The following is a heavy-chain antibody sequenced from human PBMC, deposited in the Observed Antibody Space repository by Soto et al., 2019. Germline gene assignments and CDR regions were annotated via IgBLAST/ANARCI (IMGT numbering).Heavy chain of an antibody. Sequence: GGSLGLSCAASGFTFSRYAVSWVRQAPGKGLEWVSAINGKGGSTYYADTDKGRVTISRDNSKKTMYLQMNSLRAEDTVVYYCAKLPNPVVGARVSYYYYGMDVWVQETTVTASS. CDR3: AKLPNPVVGARVSYYYYGMDV. CDR1: GFTFSRYA. D-gene: IGHD1-26*01. J-gene: IGHJ6*02. CDR2: INGKGGST. V-gene: IGHV3-23*01.